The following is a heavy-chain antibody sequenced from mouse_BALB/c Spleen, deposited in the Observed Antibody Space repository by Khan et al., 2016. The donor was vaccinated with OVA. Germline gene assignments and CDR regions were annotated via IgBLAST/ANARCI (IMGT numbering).Heavy chain of an antibody. V-gene: IGHV5-6*01. J-gene: IGHJ3*01. CDR3: GGHLTGSFAY. CDR2: INSDGYYT. CDR1: GFTFSTYG. Sequence: EVELVESGGDLMKPGGSLKLSCAASGFTFSTYGMSWVRQTPDKRLEWVATINSDGYYTYYPDSVQGRFTISRNNAKNTLYLQMSSLKSEDTAMYCCGGHLTGSFAYWGQGTVVTVSA.